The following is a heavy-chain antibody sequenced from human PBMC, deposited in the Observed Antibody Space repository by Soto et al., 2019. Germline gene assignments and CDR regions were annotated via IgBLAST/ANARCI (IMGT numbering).Heavy chain of an antibody. V-gene: IGHV1-18*01. CDR1: GYAITTYG. J-gene: IGHJ4*02. CDR3: ARGRYGDY. Sequence: QVHLVQSGAEVKKLGASVKVSCKGSGYAITTYGSTWVRQAPGQGLEWMGWISAHNGNTNYAQKLQGRVTVTRDTSTSTAYMELRSLRSDDTAVYYCARGRYGDYWGQGALVTVSS. D-gene: IGHD1-1*01. CDR2: ISAHNGNT.